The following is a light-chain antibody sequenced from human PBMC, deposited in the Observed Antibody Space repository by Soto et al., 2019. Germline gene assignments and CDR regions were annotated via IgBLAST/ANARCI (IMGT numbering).Light chain of an antibody. Sequence: QSVLTQPPSASGTPGQGVTISCSGSSSNIGGNYVYWYQQPPGTAPKLLIYRNDQRPSGVPDRFSGSKSGTSASLAISGLRSEDEADYHCAAWDDSLTVVFGGGTKLTVL. CDR2: RND. CDR1: SSNIGGNY. J-gene: IGLJ2*01. V-gene: IGLV1-47*01. CDR3: AAWDDSLTVV.